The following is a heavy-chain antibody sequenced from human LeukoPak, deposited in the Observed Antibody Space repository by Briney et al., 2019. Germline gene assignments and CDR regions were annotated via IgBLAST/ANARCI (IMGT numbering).Heavy chain of an antibody. CDR2: MNPNSGNT. J-gene: IGHJ5*02. V-gene: IGHV1-8*01. CDR3: ARAYSGSWYNWFDP. CDR1: GYTFTSYD. Sequence: ASVKVSCKASGYTFTSYDINWVRQATGQGLEWMGWMNPNSGNTGYAQKFQGRVTMTRNTSISTAYMELSSLRSEDTAVYYCARAYSGSWYNWFDPWGQGTLVTVSS. D-gene: IGHD1-26*01.